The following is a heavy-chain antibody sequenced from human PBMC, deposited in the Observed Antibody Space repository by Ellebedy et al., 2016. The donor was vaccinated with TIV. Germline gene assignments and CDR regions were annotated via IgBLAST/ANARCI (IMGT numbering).Heavy chain of an antibody. Sequence: SETLSLTXAVYGGSFSGYYWSWIRQPPGKGLEWIGEINHSGSTNYNPSLKSRVTISVDTSKNQFSLKLSSVTAADTAVYYCARHPTPADIVVVPAATGGAFDIWGQGTMVTVSS. D-gene: IGHD2-2*01. J-gene: IGHJ3*02. CDR1: GGSFSGYY. V-gene: IGHV4-34*01. CDR2: INHSGST. CDR3: ARHPTPADIVVVPAATGGAFDI.